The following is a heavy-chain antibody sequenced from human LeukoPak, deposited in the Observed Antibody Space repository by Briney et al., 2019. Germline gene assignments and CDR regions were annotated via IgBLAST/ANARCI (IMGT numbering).Heavy chain of an antibody. CDR1: GGSISTSGFY. D-gene: IGHD3-22*01. CDR3: ARMYYYDSSGHYGYNWFDP. V-gene: IGHV4-39*01. Sequence: SETLSLTCTVSGGSISTSGFYWGWIRQPPGTGLEWIGTIYYSGSPYYNPSLKSRVTVSVDTSKNQFSLRLTSVTAADTAVYYCARMYYYDSSGHYGYNWFDPWGQGTLVTVSS. J-gene: IGHJ5*02. CDR2: IYYSGSP.